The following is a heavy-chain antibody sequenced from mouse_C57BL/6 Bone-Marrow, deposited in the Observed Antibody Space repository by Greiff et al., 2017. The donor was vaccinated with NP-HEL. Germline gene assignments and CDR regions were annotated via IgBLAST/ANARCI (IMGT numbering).Heavy chain of an antibody. Sequence: EVHLVESGGGLVQPKGSLKLSCAASGFSFNTYAMNWVRQAPGKGLEWVARIRSKSNNYATYYADSLTDRFTISRDDSESMLYLQMNNLKTEDTAMYYCVRQGYDGYYLDYWGQGTTLTVSS. J-gene: IGHJ2*01. CDR3: VRQGYDGYYLDY. CDR2: IRSKSNNYAT. V-gene: IGHV10-1*01. CDR1: GFSFNTYA. D-gene: IGHD2-3*01.